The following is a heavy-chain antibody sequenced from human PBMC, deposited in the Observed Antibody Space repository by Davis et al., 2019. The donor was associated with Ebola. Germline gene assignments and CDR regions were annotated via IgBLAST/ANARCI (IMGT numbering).Heavy chain of an antibody. CDR1: GFTFDDYG. CDR2: INWNGGST. Sequence: GESLKISCAASGFTFDDYGMSWVRQAPGKGLEWVSGINWNGGSTGYADSVKGRFTISRDNAKNSLYLQMNSLRAEDTALYYCARDEDGYFDLWGRGTLVTVSS. V-gene: IGHV3-20*04. D-gene: IGHD2-15*01. J-gene: IGHJ2*01. CDR3: ARDEDGYFDL.